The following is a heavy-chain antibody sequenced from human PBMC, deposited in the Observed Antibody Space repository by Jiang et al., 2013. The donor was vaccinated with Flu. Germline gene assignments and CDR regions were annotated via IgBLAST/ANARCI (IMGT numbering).Heavy chain of an antibody. CDR2: DGGTT. V-gene: IGHV3-15*01. Sequence: DGGTTDYAAPVKGRFTISRDDSKNTLYLQMNSLKTEDTAVYYCTTDLTNYYDLYYFDYWGQGTLVTVSS. J-gene: IGHJ4*02. D-gene: IGHD3-22*01. CDR3: TTDLTNYYDLYYFDY.